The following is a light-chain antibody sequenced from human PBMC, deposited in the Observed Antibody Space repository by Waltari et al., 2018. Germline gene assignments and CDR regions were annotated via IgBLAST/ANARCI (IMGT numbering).Light chain of an antibody. CDR1: GLPRQY. CDR2: KDP. Sequence: SYELPQPPSVSVSPGQTAGITSSGDGLPRQYANWYQQKAGQAPGLVIYKDPERPSGSPERFSGSSSGTIVTLTISEVQAEDEADYYCQSADNSDAYVFGAGTKVTVL. J-gene: IGLJ1*01. CDR3: QSADNSDAYV. V-gene: IGLV3-25*03.